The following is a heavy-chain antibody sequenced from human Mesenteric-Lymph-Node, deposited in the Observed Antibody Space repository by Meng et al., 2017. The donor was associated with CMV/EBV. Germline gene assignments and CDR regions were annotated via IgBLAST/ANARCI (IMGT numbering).Heavy chain of an antibody. V-gene: IGHV4-39*01. D-gene: IGHD3-10*01. CDR1: GGSISSRNFC. CDR3: ARLGSGYFDY. Sequence: LSCTVSGGSISSRNFCWGWVRQHPGKGLEWIGSIYYSGSTYYNPSLKSRVTISVDTSKNQFSLKLSSVTATDTAVYYCARLGSGYFDYWGQGTLVTVSS. J-gene: IGHJ4*02. CDR2: IYYSGST.